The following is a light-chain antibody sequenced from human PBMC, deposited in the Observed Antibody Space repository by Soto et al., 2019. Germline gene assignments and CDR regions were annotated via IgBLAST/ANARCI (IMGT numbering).Light chain of an antibody. V-gene: IGLV2-23*01. CDR3: SSYAGTKTLVL. J-gene: IGLJ3*02. CDR2: EDT. CDR1: TSAVGSYNL. Sequence: QSALTQPASVSGSPGQSITISCTGTTSAVGSYNLVSWYQHHPGKAPKLMIYEDTKRPSGVSNRFSGSKSGNTASLTISGLQAEDEADYFCSSYAGTKTLVLFGGGTKLTVL.